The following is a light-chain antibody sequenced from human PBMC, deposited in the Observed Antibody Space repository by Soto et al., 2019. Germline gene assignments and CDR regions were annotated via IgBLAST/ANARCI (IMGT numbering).Light chain of an antibody. CDR1: QSISSY. Sequence: DIQMTQSPSSLSASVGDRVTITCRTSQSISSYLNWYLQKPGKAPKLLIYAASSLEGGVPSRFSGSGFGTDFTLTISSLQPEDFATYYCQQSYNTPPTFGQGTKLEIK. CDR3: QQSYNTPPT. CDR2: AAS. J-gene: IGKJ2*01. V-gene: IGKV1-39*01.